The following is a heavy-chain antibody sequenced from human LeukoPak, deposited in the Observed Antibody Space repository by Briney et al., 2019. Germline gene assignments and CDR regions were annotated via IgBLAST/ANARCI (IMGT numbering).Heavy chain of an antibody. V-gene: IGHV4-59*08. Sequence: SETLSLTCSVSGDSLSSYYWSGIRQPPGKGLEWIGYIFYSGNTNYNPSLKSRGTISVYTPKNQFSLNLTSVTAADTAVYYCARQQRRGGSGELDYWGQGALVTVSS. CDR3: ARQQRRGGSGELDY. J-gene: IGHJ4*02. CDR2: IFYSGNT. D-gene: IGHD2-15*01. CDR1: GDSLSSYY.